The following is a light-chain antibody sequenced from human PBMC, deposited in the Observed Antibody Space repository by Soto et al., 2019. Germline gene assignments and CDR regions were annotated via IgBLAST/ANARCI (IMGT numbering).Light chain of an antibody. CDR1: SSDVGGYNF. J-gene: IGLJ1*01. Sequence: QSVLTQPASVFGSPGQSITISCTGTSSDVGGYNFVSWYQQLPGKAPKLMIYEVTSRPSGVSNRFSGSKSGNTASLTISGLQPEDEAEYYCRSYTTSSTVVFGTGTKSPS. CDR2: EVT. V-gene: IGLV2-14*03. CDR3: RSYTTSSTVV.